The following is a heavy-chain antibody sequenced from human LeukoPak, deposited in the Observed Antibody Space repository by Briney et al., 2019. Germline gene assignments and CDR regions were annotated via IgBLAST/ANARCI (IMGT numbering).Heavy chain of an antibody. V-gene: IGHV3-30*02. CDR3: AKEWAPSLSRYYYYYIDV. J-gene: IGHJ6*03. CDR1: GFSLSIDG. CDR2: IRYDGRNK. Sequence: GGSLRLSCAASGFSLSIDGMRGGRQAPGEGLEWGAFIRYDGRNKYYAASVKGRFPIPGDNPKNQLFLQMNRLRAEDTAVYYCAKEWAPSLSRYYYYYIDVWGKGTMVTISS. D-gene: IGHD3-9*01.